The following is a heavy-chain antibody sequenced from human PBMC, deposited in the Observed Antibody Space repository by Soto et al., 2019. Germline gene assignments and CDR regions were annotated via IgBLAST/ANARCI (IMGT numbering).Heavy chain of an antibody. D-gene: IGHD3-10*01. J-gene: IGHJ2*01. Sequence: EVQLVESGGVLVQPGGSLRLSCATSGFTFSIHWMSWVRQAPGKGLEWVANIKQDGSDKIYVDSVKGRFTISRDNAENSLFLQMNDLRVEDTAVYFCARISGDPTVAWYFDLWGRGTLVTVSS. V-gene: IGHV3-7*03. CDR1: GFTFSIHW. CDR3: ARISGDPTVAWYFDL. CDR2: IKQDGSDK.